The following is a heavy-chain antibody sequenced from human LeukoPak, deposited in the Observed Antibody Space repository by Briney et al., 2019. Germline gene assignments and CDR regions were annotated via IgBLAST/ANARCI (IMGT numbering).Heavy chain of an antibody. J-gene: IGHJ3*02. D-gene: IGHD1-1*01. Sequence: GGSLRLSCTVSGFTVSSNSMSWVRQAPGKGLEWVSFIYSDNTHYSDSVKGRFTISRDNSKNTLYLQMNSLRAEDTAIYYCAKDLLGISGPQLFHIWGQGTMVTVSS. CDR2: IYSDNT. CDR3: AKDLLGISGPQLFHI. V-gene: IGHV3-53*01. CDR1: GFTVSSNS.